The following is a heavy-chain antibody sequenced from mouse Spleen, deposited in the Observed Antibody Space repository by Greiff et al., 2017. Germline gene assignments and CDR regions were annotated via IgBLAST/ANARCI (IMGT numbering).Heavy chain of an antibody. V-gene: IGHV1-82*01. Sequence: VQLQESGPELVKPGASVKISCKASVYAFSSSWMNWVPQRPGKGLVWIGRIYPGAGDTNFHGTFKGQASLTEDKSSSRDYMQSSSLTCEDSEVYFCAREELGRNAMDYWGQGTSATVSS. CDR2: IYPGAGDT. CDR1: VYAFSSSW. J-gene: IGHJ4*01. CDR3: AREELGRNAMDY. D-gene: IGHD4-1*01.